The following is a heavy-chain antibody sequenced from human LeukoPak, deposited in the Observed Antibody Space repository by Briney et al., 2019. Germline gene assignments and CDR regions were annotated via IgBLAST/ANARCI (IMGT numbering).Heavy chain of an antibody. J-gene: IGHJ5*02. CDR3: ARDSEEFTWFDP. CDR2: IIPIFGTA. V-gene: IGHV1-69*05. D-gene: IGHD3-10*01. CDR1: GGTFSSYA. Sequence: SVKVSFKASGGTFSSYAISWVRQAPGQGLEWMGGIIPIFGTANYAQKFQGRVTITTDESTSTAYMELSSLRSEDTAVYYCARDSEEFTWFDPWGQGTLVTVSS.